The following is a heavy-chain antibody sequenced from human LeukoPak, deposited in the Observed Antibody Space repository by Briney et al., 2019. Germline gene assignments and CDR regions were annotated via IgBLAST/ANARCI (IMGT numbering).Heavy chain of an antibody. CDR2: ITGSGYTI. D-gene: IGHD2-2*01. J-gene: IGHJ6*02. Sequence: PGGSLRLSCAASGFTFSSYEMNWVRQAPGKGLEWVSYITGSGYTIYYADSVKGRFTISRDNAKNSLYLQMNSLRAEDTAVYFCARDYYCSATSCSSRYYGMDVWGQGTTVTVSS. CDR1: GFTFSSYE. V-gene: IGHV3-48*03. CDR3: ARDYYCSATSCSSRYYGMDV.